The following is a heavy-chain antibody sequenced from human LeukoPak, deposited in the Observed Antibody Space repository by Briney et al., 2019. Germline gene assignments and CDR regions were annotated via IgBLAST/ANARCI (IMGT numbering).Heavy chain of an antibody. CDR3: ARLVPPGWFDP. J-gene: IGHJ5*02. CDR2: FYYSGST. CDR1: GGSITSSSYY. V-gene: IGHV4-39*01. Sequence: SETLSLTCTVSGGSITSSSYYWGWIRQPPGKGLQWIGSFYYSGSTYYNPSLKSRVTIYVDTSKNQFSLKLSSVTAADTAVYYCARLVPPGWFDPWGQGTLVTVSS.